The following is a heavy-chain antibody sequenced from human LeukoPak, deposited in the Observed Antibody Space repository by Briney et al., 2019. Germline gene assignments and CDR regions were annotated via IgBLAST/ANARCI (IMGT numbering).Heavy chain of an antibody. Sequence: GGSLRLSCAASGFTFDDYAMHWVRQAPGKGLEWVSGISWNSGSIGYADSVKGRFTISRDNAKNSLELQMNSLRDEDTAVYYCARAGGYASSWAYWGQGTLVTVSS. D-gene: IGHD5-12*01. CDR1: GFTFDDYA. CDR2: ISWNSGSI. J-gene: IGHJ4*02. V-gene: IGHV3-9*01. CDR3: ARAGGYASSWAY.